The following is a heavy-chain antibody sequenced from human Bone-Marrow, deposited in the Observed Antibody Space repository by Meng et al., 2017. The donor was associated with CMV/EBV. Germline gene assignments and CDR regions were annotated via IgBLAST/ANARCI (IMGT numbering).Heavy chain of an antibody. Sequence: GESLKISCAASGFTFSSYAMHWVRQAPGKGLEWVADISADGGRKHYEDSVKGRFTISRDNAKNTLYLQMNSLRAEDTAVYFCAREVTLIRGGYDAFDVWGQGTMVTVSS. J-gene: IGHJ3*01. CDR2: ISADGGRK. V-gene: IGHV3-30*04. CDR1: GFTFSSYA. CDR3: AREVTLIRGGYDAFDV. D-gene: IGHD3-10*01.